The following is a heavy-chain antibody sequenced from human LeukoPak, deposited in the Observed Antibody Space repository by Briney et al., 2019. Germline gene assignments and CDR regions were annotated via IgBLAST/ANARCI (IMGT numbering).Heavy chain of an antibody. J-gene: IGHJ3*01. V-gene: IGHV3-23*01. D-gene: IGHD2-2*01. CDR1: RFTFNTYA. CDR3: AKGGAVVLHAFDA. Sequence: GGSLRLSCAASRFTFNTYAVNWVRQAPGKGLEWVSIITSSGDTTYYADSVKGRFTISRDNSKSTLYLQINSLRAEDTAVYYCAKGGAVVLHAFDAWGQGAMVIVSS. CDR2: ITSSGDTT.